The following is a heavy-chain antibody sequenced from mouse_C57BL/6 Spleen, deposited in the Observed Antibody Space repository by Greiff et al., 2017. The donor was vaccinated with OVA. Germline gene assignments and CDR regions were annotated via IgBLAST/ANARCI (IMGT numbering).Heavy chain of an antibody. Sequence: EVMLVESGAELVKPGASVKLSCTASGFNIKDYYMHWVKQRTEQGLEWIGRIDPEDGETKYAPKFQGKATITADTSSNTAYLQLSSLTSEDTAVYYCARSPYYSNYGSYYYAMDYWGQGTSVTVSS. J-gene: IGHJ4*01. V-gene: IGHV14-2*01. CDR2: IDPEDGET. CDR3: ARSPYYSNYGSYYYAMDY. CDR1: GFNIKDYY. D-gene: IGHD2-5*01.